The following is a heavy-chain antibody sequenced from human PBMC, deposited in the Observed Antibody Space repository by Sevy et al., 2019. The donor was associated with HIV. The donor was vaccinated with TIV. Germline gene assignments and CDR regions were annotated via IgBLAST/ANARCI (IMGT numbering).Heavy chain of an antibody. CDR2: GHYDGRT. D-gene: IGHD3-10*01. J-gene: IGHJ4*02. V-gene: IGHV4-38-2*02. Sequence: SETLSLICTVSGYFISSSYYWGWIRQPPGKGLEYIGTGHYDGRTYYNPSLMSRFTVSLDTSNNQFSLKVTSLTAADTAAYFCVRVASYYASGALYFDYWGQGTLVTVSS. CDR3: VRVASYYASGALYFDY. CDR1: GYFISSSYY.